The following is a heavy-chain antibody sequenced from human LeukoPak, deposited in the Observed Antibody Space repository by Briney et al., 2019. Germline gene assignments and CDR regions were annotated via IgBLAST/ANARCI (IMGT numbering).Heavy chain of an antibody. J-gene: IGHJ4*02. Sequence: PSETLSLTCTVSGGSISSYYWSWIRQPPGKGLEWIGYIYYSGSTNYNPSLKSRVTISVDTSKNQFSLKLSSVTAADTAVYYCAGTPISSGWYAFDYWGQGTLVTVSS. CDR2: IYYSGST. CDR3: AGTPISSGWYAFDY. CDR1: GGSISSYY. D-gene: IGHD6-19*01. V-gene: IGHV4-59*08.